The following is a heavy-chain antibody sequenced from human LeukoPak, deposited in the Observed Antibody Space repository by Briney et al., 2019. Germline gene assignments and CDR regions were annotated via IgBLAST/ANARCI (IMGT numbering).Heavy chain of an antibody. D-gene: IGHD3-22*01. Sequence: GGSLRLSCAASGFTLEDYGMSWVRQAPGKGLEWVSGINWNGGGTGYADSVKGRFTISRDNAKHSLYLQMNSLRAEDTALYYCARATYDSSGYYPEGAFDIWGQGTMVTVSS. CDR1: GFTLEDYG. CDR2: INWNGGGT. CDR3: ARATYDSSGYYPEGAFDI. V-gene: IGHV3-20*04. J-gene: IGHJ3*02.